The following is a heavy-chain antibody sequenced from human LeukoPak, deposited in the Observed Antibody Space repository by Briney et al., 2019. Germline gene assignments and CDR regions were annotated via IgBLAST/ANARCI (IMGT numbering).Heavy chain of an antibody. CDR2: IKQDGSEK. D-gene: IGHD2-2*01. J-gene: IGHJ6*02. CDR3: AREVYCSSTSCSIYYYYGMDV. Sequence: PGGSLRLSCAASGFTFSSYWMSWVRQAPGKGLEWVANIKQDGSEKYYVDSVKGRFTISRDNAKNSLYLQMNSLRAEDTAVYYCAREVYCSSTSCSIYYYYGMDVWGQGTTVTVSS. CDR1: GFTFSSYW. V-gene: IGHV3-7*01.